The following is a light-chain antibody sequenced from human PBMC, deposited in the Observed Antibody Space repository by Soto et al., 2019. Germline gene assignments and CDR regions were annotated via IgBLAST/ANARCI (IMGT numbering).Light chain of an antibody. CDR2: VAA. CDR1: SNDIGANNY. J-gene: IGLJ2*01. V-gene: IGLV2-14*01. CDR3: TSYTSTSTLV. Sequence: QSALTQPASVSGSPGQSITISCTGTSNDIGANNYVSWYLHHPGKAPKILIYVAANRPSGVSHRFSGSKSANTASLTISGLQAEDEADYFCTSYTSTSTLVFGGGTKLTVL.